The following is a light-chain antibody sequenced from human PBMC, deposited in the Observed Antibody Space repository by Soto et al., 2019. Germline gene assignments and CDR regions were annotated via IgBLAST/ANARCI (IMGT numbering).Light chain of an antibody. CDR3: QQYNSYPRT. CDR1: QSITTW. CDR2: DAS. V-gene: IGKV1-5*01. J-gene: IGKJ1*01. Sequence: DIQMTQSPSTLSASVGDRVTITCRASQSITTWLAWYQQKPGKAPKFLIYDASSLESGVPSRFSGSGSGTEFTLTISSLQPDDFATYYCQQYNSYPRTFGQGAKADIK.